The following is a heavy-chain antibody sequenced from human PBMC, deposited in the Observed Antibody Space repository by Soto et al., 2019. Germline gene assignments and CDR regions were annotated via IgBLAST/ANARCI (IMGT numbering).Heavy chain of an antibody. D-gene: IGHD3-22*01. J-gene: IGHJ4*02. CDR1: GDSFNTFA. Sequence: QVQLVQSGAEVKKPGSSVKLSCKASGDSFNTFAVTWVRQAPGQGLEWMGGIIPNFDTPNYAQKFQGRVTIIADKSTSTPYMELSSLRSEDTAVYYCARPYYDSSGYYLWYFDYRGQGTLVTVSS. V-gene: IGHV1-69*06. CDR3: ARPYYDSSGYYLWYFDY. CDR2: IIPNFDTP.